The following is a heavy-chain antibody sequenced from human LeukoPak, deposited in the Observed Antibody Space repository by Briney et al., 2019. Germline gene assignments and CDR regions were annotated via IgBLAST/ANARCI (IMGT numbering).Heavy chain of an antibody. CDR3: AREWELRLFDY. J-gene: IGHJ4*02. D-gene: IGHD1-26*01. Sequence: PGGSLRLSCAASGFTFSTYAMHWVRQAPGKGLEWVAVISYDGSSKDYADSVKGRFTISRDNSKNTLYLQMNSLRAEDTAVYYCAREWELRLFDYWGQGTLVTVSS. V-gene: IGHV3-30-3*01. CDR1: GFTFSTYA. CDR2: ISYDGSSK.